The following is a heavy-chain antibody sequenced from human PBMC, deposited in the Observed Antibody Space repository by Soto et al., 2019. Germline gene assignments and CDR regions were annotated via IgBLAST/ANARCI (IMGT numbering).Heavy chain of an antibody. CDR2: INHSGST. Sequence: SETLSLTCAVYGGSFSGYYWSWIRQPPGKGLEWIGEINHSGSTNYNPSLKSRVTISVDTSKNQFSLKLSSVTAADTAVYYCARNDYGDYINDYWGQATRVTVPS. J-gene: IGHJ4*02. CDR3: ARNDYGDYINDY. CDR1: GGSFSGYY. V-gene: IGHV4-34*01. D-gene: IGHD4-17*01.